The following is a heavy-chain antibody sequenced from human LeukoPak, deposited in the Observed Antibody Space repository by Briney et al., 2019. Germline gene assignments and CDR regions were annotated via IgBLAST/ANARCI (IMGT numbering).Heavy chain of an antibody. Sequence: GASVKVSCKASGGTFSSYAISWVRQAPGQGLEWMGGIIPIFGTANYAQRFQGRVTITADEFTSTAYMELSSLRSEDTAVYYCASGGLYCSGGSCYAGADAFDIWGQGTMVTVSS. CDR1: GGTFSSYA. CDR3: ASGGLYCSGGSCYAGADAFDI. J-gene: IGHJ3*02. V-gene: IGHV1-69*01. CDR2: IIPIFGTA. D-gene: IGHD2-15*01.